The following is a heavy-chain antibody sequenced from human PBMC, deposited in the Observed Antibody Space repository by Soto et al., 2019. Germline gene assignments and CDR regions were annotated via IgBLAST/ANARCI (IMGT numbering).Heavy chain of an antibody. V-gene: IGHV3-11*06. CDR2: ISSTATYT. D-gene: IGHD3-22*01. Sequence: QVPLVESGGGLVKPGGSLRLSCAASGFSFSDYYMNWIRQAPGKGLEWLSYISSTATYTNYADSVRGRFTISRDSAKNSLYLDMNGLRAEDTAVYYCARARLVVEGRFDYWGQGTMVTVAS. CDR1: GFSFSDYY. J-gene: IGHJ4*02. CDR3: ARARLVVEGRFDY.